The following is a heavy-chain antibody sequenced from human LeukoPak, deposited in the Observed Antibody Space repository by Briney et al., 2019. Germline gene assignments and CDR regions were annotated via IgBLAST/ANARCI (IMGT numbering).Heavy chain of an antibody. D-gene: IGHD5-18*01. CDR1: GFTFSSYA. CDR2: ISGSGGST. Sequence: GGSLRLSCAASGFTFSSYAVSWVRQAPGKGLEWVSAISGSGGSTYYADSVKGRFTISRDNSKNTLYLQMNSLRAEDTAVYYCAKDRGYSHGYDWGFDYWGQGTLVTVSS. V-gene: IGHV3-23*01. CDR3: AKDRGYSHGYDWGFDY. J-gene: IGHJ4*02.